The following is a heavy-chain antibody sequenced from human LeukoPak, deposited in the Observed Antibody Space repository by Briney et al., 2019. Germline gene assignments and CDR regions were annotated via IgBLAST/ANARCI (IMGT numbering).Heavy chain of an antibody. D-gene: IGHD2-2*01. J-gene: IGHJ6*04. CDR2: IIPIFGTA. CDR3: ARARCSSTSCYSQYYGMDV. Sequence: SVKVSCKASGGTFSSYAISWVRQAPGQGLEWMGGIIPIFGTANYAQKFQGRVTITADESTSTAYMELSSLRSEDTAVYYCARARCSSTSCYSQYYGMDVWGKGTTVTISS. CDR1: GGTFSSYA. V-gene: IGHV1-69*13.